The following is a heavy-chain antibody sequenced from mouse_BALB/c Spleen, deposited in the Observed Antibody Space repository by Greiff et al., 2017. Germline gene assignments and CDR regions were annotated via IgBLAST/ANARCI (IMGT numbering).Heavy chain of an antibody. Sequence: EVKVEESGGGLVQPGGSMKLSCVASGFTFSSYWMSWVRQSPEKGLEWVAEIRLKSDNYATHYAESVKGKFTISRDDSKSRLYLQMNSLRAEDTGIYYCTGGYSSFDYWGQGTTLTVSS. D-gene: IGHD3-1*01. CDR1: GFTFSSYW. CDR3: TGGYSSFDY. CDR2: IRLKSDNYAT. J-gene: IGHJ2*01. V-gene: IGHV6-6*02.